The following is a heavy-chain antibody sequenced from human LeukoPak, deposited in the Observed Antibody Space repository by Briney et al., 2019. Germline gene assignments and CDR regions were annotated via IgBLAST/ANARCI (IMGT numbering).Heavy chain of an antibody. D-gene: IGHD3-3*01. J-gene: IGHJ5*02. V-gene: IGHV3-23*01. CDR3: AKRLRIPIFGDNDP. CDR1: GFTFSSYA. Sequence: PGGSLRLSCAASGFTFSSYAMSWVRQAPGKGLEWVSAISNSGGSTYYADSVKGRFTISRDNSKNTLYLQMNSLRAEDTAVYYCAKRLRIPIFGDNDPWGQGTLVTVSS. CDR2: ISNSGGST.